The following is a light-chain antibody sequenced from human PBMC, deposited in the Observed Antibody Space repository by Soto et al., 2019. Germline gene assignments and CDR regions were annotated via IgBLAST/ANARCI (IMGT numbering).Light chain of an antibody. V-gene: IGLV2-14*01. Sequence: QSALTQPASVSGSPGQSITISCTGNSSDVGGYNYVSWYQQHPGKAPKLMIYDVSNRPSGVSNRFSGSKSGNTASLTISGLQAEDEADYYCSSYTSSSPWVFGTGTKVTVL. CDR2: DVS. CDR3: SSYTSSSPWV. J-gene: IGLJ1*01. CDR1: SSDVGGYNY.